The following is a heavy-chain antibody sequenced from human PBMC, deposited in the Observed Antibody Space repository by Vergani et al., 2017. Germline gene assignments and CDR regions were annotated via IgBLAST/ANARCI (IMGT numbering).Heavy chain of an antibody. Sequence: VQLVESGGGLVKPGGSLRLPCAASGFTFSDYYMSWVRQAPGKGLEWVSAISGSGGSTYYADSVKGRFTISRDNSKNTLYLQMNSLRAEDTAVYYGAKDISPDAFDIGGQGTMVTVSS. CDR3: AKDISPDAFDI. CDR2: ISGSGGST. CDR1: GFTFSDYY. J-gene: IGHJ3*02. V-gene: IGHV3-23*04.